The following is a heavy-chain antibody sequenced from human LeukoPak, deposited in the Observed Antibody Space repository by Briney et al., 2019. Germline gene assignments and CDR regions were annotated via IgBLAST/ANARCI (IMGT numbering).Heavy chain of an antibody. Sequence: GGSLRLSCAASGFTFNNYAMSWVRQAPGKGLEWVAKIKQDGSEKYYVDSVKGRFTISRDNAKNSLYLQMNSLRAEDSAVYYCARMGRLDYWGQGTLVTVSS. J-gene: IGHJ4*02. D-gene: IGHD1-26*01. CDR1: GFTFNNYA. CDR2: IKQDGSEK. CDR3: ARMGRLDY. V-gene: IGHV3-7*01.